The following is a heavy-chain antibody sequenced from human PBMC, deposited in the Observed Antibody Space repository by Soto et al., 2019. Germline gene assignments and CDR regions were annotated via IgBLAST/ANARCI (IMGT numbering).Heavy chain of an antibody. J-gene: IGHJ5*02. CDR1: GGSISRGGSY. CDR2: SSYSGTT. D-gene: IGHD3-22*01. V-gene: IGHV4-31*03. CDR3: ARGGYYYYDASGYYRFFDP. Sequence: SETLSLTCTVSGGSISRGGSYWSWIRQYPGKGLEWIGYSSYSGTTYYNPSLKSRVTISLDTSKNQFSLKLSSVTAADTAVYYCARGGYYYYDASGYYRFFDPWGQGALVTVSS.